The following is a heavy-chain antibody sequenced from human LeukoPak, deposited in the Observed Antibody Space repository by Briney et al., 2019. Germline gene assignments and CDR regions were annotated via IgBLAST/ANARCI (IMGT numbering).Heavy chain of an antibody. D-gene: IGHD6-13*01. Sequence: PGGSLRLSCAASGFTVSDNYMSWVRQAPGKGLEWVSVMYSRGDTYYADSVKGRFTFSRDISKNTLYLQMNGLRTEDTAMYYCARDAPQVPAAGVLAYWAQGTLVTVSS. CDR3: ARDAPQVPAAGVLAY. CDR2: MYSRGDT. CDR1: GFTVSDNY. J-gene: IGHJ4*02. V-gene: IGHV3-53*01.